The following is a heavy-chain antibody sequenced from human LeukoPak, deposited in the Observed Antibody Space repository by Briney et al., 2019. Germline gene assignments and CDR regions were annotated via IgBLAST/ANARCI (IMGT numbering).Heavy chain of an antibody. CDR2: MNPNSGNT. CDR3: ARAGHSSSWYRGWFDP. J-gene: IGHJ5*02. D-gene: IGHD6-13*01. V-gene: IGHV1-8*01. Sequence: GASVKVSCKASGYTFTSYDINWVRQATGQGLEWMGWMNPNSGNTGYAQKFQGRVTMTRNTSISTAYMELSSLRSEDTAVYYCARAGHSSSWYRGWFDPWGQGTLVTVSS. CDR1: GYTFTSYD.